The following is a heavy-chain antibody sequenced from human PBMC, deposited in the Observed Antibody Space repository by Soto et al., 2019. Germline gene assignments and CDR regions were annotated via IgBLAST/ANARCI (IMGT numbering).Heavy chain of an antibody. V-gene: IGHV1-69*13. Sequence: SVKVSCKASGGTFSSYSINWVRQAPGQGLEWMGEIIPIFGTANYAQKSQGRVTITADESTSTAYMELSSLRSEDTAVYYCARDGGRHSGGIDYWGQGTLVTVSS. J-gene: IGHJ4*02. D-gene: IGHD1-26*01. CDR3: ARDGGRHSGGIDY. CDR2: IIPIFGTA. CDR1: GGTFSSYS.